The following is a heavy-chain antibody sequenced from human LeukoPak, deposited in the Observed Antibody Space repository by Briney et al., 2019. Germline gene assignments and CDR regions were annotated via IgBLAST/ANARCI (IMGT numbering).Heavy chain of an antibody. D-gene: IGHD2-2*01. CDR2: IKQDGSEK. Sequence: GGSLRLSCAASGFTFSSYWMSWVRQAPGKGLEWVANIKQDGSEKYYVDSVKGRFTISRDNAKNSLYLQMNSLRAEDTAVYYCARPQGVPAATPAGYWGQGTLVTVSS. V-gene: IGHV3-7*01. CDR3: ARPQGVPAATPAGY. J-gene: IGHJ4*02. CDR1: GFTFSSYW.